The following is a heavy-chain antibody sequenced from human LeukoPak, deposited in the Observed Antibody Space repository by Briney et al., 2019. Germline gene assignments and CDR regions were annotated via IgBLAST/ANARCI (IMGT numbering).Heavy chain of an antibody. Sequence: GGSLRLSCAASGFILSDAWMSWVRQAAGKGLEWVASISCDGSKKYYADSVKGRFTISRDNSKNTLYLQMNSLRAEDTAVYDCAKDGDPGSGPGYWGQGTLVTVSS. J-gene: IGHJ4*02. CDR3: AKDGDPGSGPGY. CDR2: ISCDGSKK. V-gene: IGHV3-30*18. CDR1: GFILSDAW. D-gene: IGHD1-26*01.